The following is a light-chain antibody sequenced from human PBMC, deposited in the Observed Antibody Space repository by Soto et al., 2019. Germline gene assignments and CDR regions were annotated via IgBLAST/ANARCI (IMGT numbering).Light chain of an antibody. V-gene: IGKV3-11*01. J-gene: IGKJ4*01. CDR3: QHRSNWPPT. CDR1: RSISSY. CDR2: DAS. Sequence: PGERATLSCRAGRSISSYLAWYQHKPGQAPRLLIYDASNRATGIPARFSGSGSGTDFTLTISSLEPEDFAVYYCQHRSNWPPTFGGGTRVESK.